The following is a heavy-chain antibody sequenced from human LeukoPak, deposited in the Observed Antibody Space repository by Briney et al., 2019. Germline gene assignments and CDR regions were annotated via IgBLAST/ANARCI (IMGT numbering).Heavy chain of an antibody. CDR3: ARGTMTTVTYYFDY. J-gene: IGHJ4*02. V-gene: IGHV4-34*01. Sequence: SETLRLTCAVYGGSFSGYCWSWIRQPPGKGLEWIGEINHSGSTNYNPSLKSRVTISVDTSKNQFSLKLSSVTAADTAVYYCARGTMTTVTYYFDYWGQGTLVTVSS. D-gene: IGHD4-17*01. CDR2: INHSGST. CDR1: GGSFSGYC.